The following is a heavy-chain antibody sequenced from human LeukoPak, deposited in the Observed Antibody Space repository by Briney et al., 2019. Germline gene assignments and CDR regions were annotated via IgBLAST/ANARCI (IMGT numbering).Heavy chain of an antibody. J-gene: IGHJ6*03. Sequence: ASVKVSCKASGYTFTGYYMHWVRQAPGQGLEWMGWINPNSGGTNYAQKFQGRVTMTRDTSISTAYMELSRLRSGDTAVYYCARDPAYCTNGVCYTCFHYYYMDVWGKGTTVTVSS. CDR2: INPNSGGT. D-gene: IGHD2-8*01. V-gene: IGHV1-2*02. CDR1: GYTFTGYY. CDR3: ARDPAYCTNGVCYTCFHYYYMDV.